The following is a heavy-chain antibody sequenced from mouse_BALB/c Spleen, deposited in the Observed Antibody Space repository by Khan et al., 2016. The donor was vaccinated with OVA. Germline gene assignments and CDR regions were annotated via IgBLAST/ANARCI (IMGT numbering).Heavy chain of an antibody. CDR2: VHYSGST. D-gene: IGHD1-1*02. Sequence: EVQLQESGPDLVKPSQSLSLTCTVTGYSITSGYNWHWNRQFPGNKQDWMGYVHYSGSTRYNPSLNSRISITRDTYKKQVFLQLNSVTNEDTATYYCALWFPTYWGQGTLVTVSA. CDR1: GYSITSGYN. J-gene: IGHJ3*01. V-gene: IGHV3-1*02. CDR3: ALWFPTY.